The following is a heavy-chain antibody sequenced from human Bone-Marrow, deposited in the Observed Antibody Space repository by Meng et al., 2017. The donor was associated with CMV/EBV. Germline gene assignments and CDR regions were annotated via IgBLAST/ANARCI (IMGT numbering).Heavy chain of an antibody. Sequence: ASVKVSCKASGYTFTSYDINWVRQATGQGLEWMGWMNPNSGNTGYAQKFQGRVTMTRDTSTSTDYMELSSLTSDDTAVYYCARDFGRSADYWGQGTLVTVSS. D-gene: IGHD3-10*01. CDR3: ARDFGRSADY. CDR1: GYTFTSYD. J-gene: IGHJ4*02. CDR2: MNPNSGNT. V-gene: IGHV1-8*01.